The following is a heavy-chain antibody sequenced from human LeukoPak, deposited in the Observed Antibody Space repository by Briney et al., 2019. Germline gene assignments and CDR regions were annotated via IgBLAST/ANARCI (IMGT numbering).Heavy chain of an antibody. J-gene: IGHJ5*02. D-gene: IGHD4/OR15-4a*01. CDR1: GFTFSSYG. V-gene: IGHV3-30*18. CDR3: AKDFDHGDP. Sequence: GGSLRLSCAASGFTFSSYGMHWVRQAPGKGLEWVAVISYDGSNKYYADSVKGRFTISRDNSKNTLYLQMNSLRAEDTAVYYCAKDFDHGDPWGQGTLVTVSS. CDR2: ISYDGSNK.